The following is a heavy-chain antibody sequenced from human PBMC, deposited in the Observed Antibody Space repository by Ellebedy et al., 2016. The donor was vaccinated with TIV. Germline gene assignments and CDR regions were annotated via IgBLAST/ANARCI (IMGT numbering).Heavy chain of an antibody. CDR1: GGSISDTGYF. V-gene: IGHV4-39*07. CDR2: IYYSGGT. Sequence: MPSETLSLTCTVSGGSISDTGYFWGWIRQPPGKGLEWIGSIYYSGGTYYNPSLKSRVTISGDTSKNLFSLKLTSVTAADTAVYYCAREAFSVAGTTLLDFWGQGTLVTVSS. CDR3: AREAFSVAGTTLLDF. J-gene: IGHJ4*02. D-gene: IGHD1-1*01.